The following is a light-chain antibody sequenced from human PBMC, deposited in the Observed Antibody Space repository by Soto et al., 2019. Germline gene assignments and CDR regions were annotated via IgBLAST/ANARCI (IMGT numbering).Light chain of an antibody. Sequence: IVMTQSPATLSVSPGERATLSCRASQSVSSNLAWYQQKPGQAPRLLIYGASTRATGSPARFSGSGSGTEFTLTISGLQSEDFAVYYCQQYNNWPPWTFGQGTKVEIK. V-gene: IGKV3-15*01. J-gene: IGKJ1*01. CDR3: QQYNNWPPWT. CDR1: QSVSSN. CDR2: GAS.